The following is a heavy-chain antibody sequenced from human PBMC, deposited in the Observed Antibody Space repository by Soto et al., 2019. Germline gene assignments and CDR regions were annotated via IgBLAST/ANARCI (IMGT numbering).Heavy chain of an antibody. D-gene: IGHD4-17*01. CDR1: GGSISSGGYS. J-gene: IGHJ6*02. V-gene: IGHV4-30-2*01. Sequence: QLQLQESGSGLVKPSQTLSLTCAVSGGSISSGGYSWSWIRQPPGKGLEWIGYIYHSGYTYCNPSLISRATTSVDRSNNQFSLKLSSVTAADTAVYYCARAHYGDYGYGMDVWGQGTTVTVSS. CDR2: IYHSGYT. CDR3: ARAHYGDYGYGMDV.